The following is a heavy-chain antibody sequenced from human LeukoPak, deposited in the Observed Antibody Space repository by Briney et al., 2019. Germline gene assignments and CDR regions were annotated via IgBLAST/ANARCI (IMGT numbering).Heavy chain of an antibody. Sequence: SETLSLTCTVSGGSLSSSSYYWGWIRQPPGKGLEWIGSIYYSGSTYYNPSLKSRVTISVDTSKNQFSLKLSSVTAADTAVYYCARDPLTMVRGVNSYFDYWGQGTLVTVSS. CDR2: IYYSGST. CDR3: ARDPLTMVRGVNSYFDY. J-gene: IGHJ4*02. D-gene: IGHD3-10*01. V-gene: IGHV4-39*07. CDR1: GGSLSSSSYY.